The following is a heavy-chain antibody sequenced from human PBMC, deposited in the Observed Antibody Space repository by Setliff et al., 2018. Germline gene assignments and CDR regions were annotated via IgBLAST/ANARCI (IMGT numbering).Heavy chain of an antibody. J-gene: IGHJ3*02. CDR1: GASIRQTSYF. D-gene: IGHD4-4*01. CDR2: IYITGNP. Sequence: SETLSLTCAVSGASIRQTSYFWTWVRQPAGKGLEWIGHIYITGNPNVNPSLKSRVTISVDTSKNQFSLKLSSVTAADTAVYYCARDPLTTTVRHAFDIWGQGTMVTVS. V-gene: IGHV4-61*09. CDR3: ARDPLTTTVRHAFDI.